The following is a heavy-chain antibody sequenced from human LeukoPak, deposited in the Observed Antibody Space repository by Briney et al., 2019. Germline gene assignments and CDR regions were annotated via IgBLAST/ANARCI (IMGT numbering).Heavy chain of an antibody. Sequence: PGGSLRLSCAASGFTFSSYNMNWVRQAPGKWLEWVSYIRSSSSTIYYADSVKGRFTISRDNAKNSLYLQMNSLRAEDTAVYYCARDEFSVYYDFWSGAYGMDVWGQGTTVTVSS. CDR1: GFTFSSYN. D-gene: IGHD3-3*01. CDR3: ARDEFSVYYDFWSGAYGMDV. J-gene: IGHJ6*02. CDR2: IRSSSSTI. V-gene: IGHV3-48*01.